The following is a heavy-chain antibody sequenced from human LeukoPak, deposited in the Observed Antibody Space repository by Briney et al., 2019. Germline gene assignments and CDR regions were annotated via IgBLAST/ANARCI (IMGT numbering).Heavy chain of an antibody. J-gene: IGHJ4*02. CDR3: AAGRGLLIDF. D-gene: IGHD3-22*01. CDR1: GFTISSYW. Sequence: GGSLRLSCAASGFTISSYWINWVRQAPGKGLEWVANIKQDGSEKKYVDSVKGRFTISRDNAKNSLCLQMNNLRVEDTAVYYCAAGRGLLIDFWGQGTLVTASS. CDR2: IKQDGSEK. V-gene: IGHV3-7*01.